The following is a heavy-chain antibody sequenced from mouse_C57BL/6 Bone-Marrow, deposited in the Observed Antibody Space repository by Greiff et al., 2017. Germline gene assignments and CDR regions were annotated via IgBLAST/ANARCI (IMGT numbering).Heavy chain of an antibody. CDR2: IYPRSGNT. D-gene: IGHD1-1*01. V-gene: IGHV1-81*01. Sequence: QVQLQQSGAELARPGASVKLSCKASGYTFTSYGISWVKQRTGQGLEWIGGIYPRSGNTYYNEKFKGKATLTADKSSSTAYMELRSLTSEDSAVYFCARRDYYGSRGNYWGQGTTLTVSS. J-gene: IGHJ2*01. CDR3: ARRDYYGSRGNY. CDR1: GYTFTSYG.